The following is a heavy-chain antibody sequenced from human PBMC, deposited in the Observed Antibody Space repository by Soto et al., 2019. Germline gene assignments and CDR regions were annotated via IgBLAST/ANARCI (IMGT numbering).Heavy chain of an antibody. D-gene: IGHD3-3*01. Sequence: GGSLRLSCAVSGFSFGSYWMSWVRQAPGKGLEWLASIKDDGSERYYLDSVKGRFTISRDNAKDSLSLQMNSLRGEDTAFYYCARDVGPVTIFGEALSGYFDFWGQGTLVTVSS. CDR3: ARDVGPVTIFGEALSGYFDF. V-gene: IGHV3-7*03. CDR2: IKDDGSER. CDR1: GFSFGSYW. J-gene: IGHJ4*02.